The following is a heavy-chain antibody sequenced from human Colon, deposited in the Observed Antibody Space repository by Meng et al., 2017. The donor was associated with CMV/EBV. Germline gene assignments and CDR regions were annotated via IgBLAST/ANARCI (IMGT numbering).Heavy chain of an antibody. CDR3: VKDINYKDVGTTPVWDA. Sequence: GESLKISCAASGFTFSDYYMVWVRQAPGKGLEWISYIRDDDEATFYADSVKGRFTISRDDARNSLYLQMNSLRAEDTALYYCVKDINYKDVGTTPVWDAWGQGTLVTVSS. CDR1: GFTFSDYY. D-gene: IGHD1-26*01. J-gene: IGHJ5*02. CDR2: IRDDDEAT. V-gene: IGHV3-11*01.